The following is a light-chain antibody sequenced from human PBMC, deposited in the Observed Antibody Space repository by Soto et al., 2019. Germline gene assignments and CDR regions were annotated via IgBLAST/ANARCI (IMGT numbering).Light chain of an antibody. CDR1: QSVSSY. CDR2: GVF. V-gene: IGKV3-20*01. Sequence: EIVFTQSPGTLSLSPGERATLSCRASQSVSSYLAWYQQRPGQPPRLLIYGVFTRADDIPDRFSGSGSGTDFTLTISSLQPEDFAVYYCQHYGYPQWTFGQGTKVDIK. J-gene: IGKJ1*01. CDR3: QHYGYPQWT.